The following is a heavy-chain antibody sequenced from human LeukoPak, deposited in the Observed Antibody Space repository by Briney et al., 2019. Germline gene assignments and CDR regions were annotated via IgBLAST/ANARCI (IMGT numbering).Heavy chain of an antibody. CDR3: ARDLKGLSGFDY. Sequence: ASVKVSCKASGYTFTGYYMHWVRQAPGQGLEWMGWINPNSGGTNYAQKFQGRVTMTRDTSISTAYMELSRLRSDDTAVYYCARDLKGLSGFDYWGQGTLVTVSS. CDR2: INPNSGGT. J-gene: IGHJ4*02. CDR1: GYTFTGYY. D-gene: IGHD3-10*01. V-gene: IGHV1-2*02.